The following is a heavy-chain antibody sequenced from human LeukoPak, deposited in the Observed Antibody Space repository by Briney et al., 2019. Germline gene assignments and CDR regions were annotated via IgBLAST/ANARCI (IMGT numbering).Heavy chain of an antibody. V-gene: IGHV4-39*07. CDR3: ARSYDSSGYLYYYYMDV. CDR1: GGSISRSSYY. D-gene: IGHD3-22*01. Sequence: SETLSLTCTVSGGSISRSSYYWGWIRQPPGKGLEWIGSIYYSGSTYYNPSLKSRVTISVDTSKNQFSLKLSSVTAADTAVYYCARSYDSSGYLYYYYMDVWGKGTTVTISS. J-gene: IGHJ6*03. CDR2: IYYSGST.